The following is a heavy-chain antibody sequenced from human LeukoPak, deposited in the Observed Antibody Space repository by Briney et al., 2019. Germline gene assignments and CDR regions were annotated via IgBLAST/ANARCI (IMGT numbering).Heavy chain of an antibody. CDR2: ISSSGSTI. V-gene: IGHV3-11*01. CDR3: ARETGIAAHNWFDP. D-gene: IGHD6-13*01. CDR1: GFTFSDYY. Sequence: GGSLRLSCAASGFTFSDYYMSWIRQAPGKGLEWVSYISSSGSTIYYADSVKCRFTITRDNAKNSLYLQMNRLRAEDTAVYYCARETGIAAHNWFDPWGQGTLVTVSS. J-gene: IGHJ5*02.